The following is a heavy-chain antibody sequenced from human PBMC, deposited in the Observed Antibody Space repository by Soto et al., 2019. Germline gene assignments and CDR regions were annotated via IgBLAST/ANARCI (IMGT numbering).Heavy chain of an antibody. Sequence: ASVKVSCKASGYMFVTYGINWVRQAPGQGLEWMGWISAYNGNTNYAQKLQGRVTMTTDTSTSTAYMELRSLRSDDTAVYYCARDIAGEWLVSGRAFDIWGQGTMVTVSS. J-gene: IGHJ3*02. CDR3: ARDIAGEWLVSGRAFDI. CDR1: GYMFVTYG. V-gene: IGHV1-18*01. D-gene: IGHD3-3*01. CDR2: ISAYNGNT.